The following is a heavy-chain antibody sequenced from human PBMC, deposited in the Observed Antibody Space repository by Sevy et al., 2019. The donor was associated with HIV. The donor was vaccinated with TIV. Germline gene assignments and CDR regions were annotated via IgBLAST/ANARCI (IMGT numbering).Heavy chain of an antibody. CDR1: GFTFRTYA. CDR3: ARGPEWELTSFLSH. CDR2: ISSNGDSA. V-gene: IGHV3-30-3*01. Sequence: GGSLRLSCAASGFTFRTYALHWVRQAPGRGLEWLALISSNGDSAFYANSVRGRFTVSRDNSINTLSLQMSSLTPEDTAVYYCARGPEWELTSFLSHWGQGTLVTVSS. D-gene: IGHD1-26*01. J-gene: IGHJ4*02.